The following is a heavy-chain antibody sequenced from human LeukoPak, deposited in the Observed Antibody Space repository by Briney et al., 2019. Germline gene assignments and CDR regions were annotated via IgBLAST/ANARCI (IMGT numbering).Heavy chain of an antibody. CDR2: IYYSGST. V-gene: IGHV4-39*07. CDR1: GGSISSSSYY. CDR3: AMLEAGSSPFDY. Sequence: PSETLSLTCTVSGGSISSSSYYWGWIRQPPGKGLEWIGSIYYSGSTYYNPSLKSRVTISVDTSKNQFSLKLSSVTAADTAVYYCAMLEAGSSPFDYWGQGTLVTVSS. D-gene: IGHD2-15*01. J-gene: IGHJ4*02.